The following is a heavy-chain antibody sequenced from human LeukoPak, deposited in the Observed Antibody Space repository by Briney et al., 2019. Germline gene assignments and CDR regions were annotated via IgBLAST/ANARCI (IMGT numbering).Heavy chain of an antibody. CDR1: GFTFSNSA. CDR2: LSGSGITT. J-gene: IGHJ4*01. Sequence: GGSLRLSCAASGFTFSNSAMSWVRQAPGRGLEWVTTLSGSGITTYYADSVKGRFTISRDNSKNTLYLQMNSLRAEDTAVYYCAKGIYSSGWSYFDYWGHGTLVTVSS. D-gene: IGHD6-19*01. CDR3: AKGIYSSGWSYFDY. V-gene: IGHV3-23*01.